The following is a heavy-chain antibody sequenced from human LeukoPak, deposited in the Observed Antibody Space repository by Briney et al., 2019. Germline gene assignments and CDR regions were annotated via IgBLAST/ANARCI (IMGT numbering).Heavy chain of an antibody. J-gene: IGHJ5*02. CDR3: AGDNSVRDEAWWFNP. CDR1: GYTFTSYG. V-gene: IGHV1-18*01. CDR2: ISAYNGNT. Sequence: ASAKVSCKASGYTFTSYGISWVRQAPGQGLEWMGWISAYNGNTNYAQKLQGRVTMTTDTSTSTAYMELRSLRSEDTAVYYCAGDNSVRDEAWWFNPWGQGTLVTVSS. D-gene: IGHD5-24*01.